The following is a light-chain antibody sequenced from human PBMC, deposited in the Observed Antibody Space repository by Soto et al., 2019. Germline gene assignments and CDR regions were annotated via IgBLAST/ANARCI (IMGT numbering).Light chain of an antibody. J-gene: IGLJ7*01. Sequence: QSVLTQPPSVSGAPGQRVTISCTGSSSNIGAGYDVHWYQQLPGTAPKLLIYDHSNRPSGVPDRFSGSKSGTSASLDITGLQAEDEADYYCQSYDSSLSGWVFGGGTQLTVL. CDR3: QSYDSSLSGWV. CDR1: SSNIGAGYD. CDR2: DHS. V-gene: IGLV1-40*01.